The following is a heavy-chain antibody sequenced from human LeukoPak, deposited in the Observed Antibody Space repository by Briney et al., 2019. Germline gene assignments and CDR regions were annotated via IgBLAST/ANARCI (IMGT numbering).Heavy chain of an antibody. CDR2: ISGSGGST. Sequence: PGGSLRLSCAVYGFTFSSYAMSWVRQAPGRGREWVSAISGSGGSTYYADSVKGRFTISRDNSKNTLYLQMNSLRAEDTAVYYCAKEGGMGSSWYDPYFDYWGQGTLVTVSS. CDR3: AKEGGMGSSWYDPYFDY. J-gene: IGHJ4*02. D-gene: IGHD6-13*01. V-gene: IGHV3-23*01. CDR1: GFTFSSYA.